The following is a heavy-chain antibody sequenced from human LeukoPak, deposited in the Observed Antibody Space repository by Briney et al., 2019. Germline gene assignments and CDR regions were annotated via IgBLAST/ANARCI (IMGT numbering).Heavy chain of an antibody. CDR2: IRYDGSEK. J-gene: IGHJ4*02. D-gene: IGHD2-8*01. V-gene: IGHV3-7*01. CDR3: VSMLWSL. CDR1: GFTFNNYW. Sequence: GGSLSLSFAASGFTFNNYWMSWVRQPPGKGVEWVANIRYDGSEKYYVDAVKGRFTISRDNAKNSLFLQMNSLRAEDTAVYYCVSMLWSLWGQGALVTVSS.